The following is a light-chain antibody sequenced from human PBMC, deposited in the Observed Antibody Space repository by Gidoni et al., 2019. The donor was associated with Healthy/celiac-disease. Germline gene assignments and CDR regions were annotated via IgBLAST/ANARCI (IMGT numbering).Light chain of an antibody. CDR2: GAS. V-gene: IGKV3-20*01. J-gene: IGKJ2*01. CDR1: QIVSSSY. Sequence: EIVLTQSPGALSLSPGERATLSCRASQIVSSSYLAWYQQKPGQAPRLLIYGASSRVTGIPDRFSGSGSGTDFTLTINRLEPEDFAVYYCQQYGDSWYTFGQGTKLEIK. CDR3: QQYGDSWYT.